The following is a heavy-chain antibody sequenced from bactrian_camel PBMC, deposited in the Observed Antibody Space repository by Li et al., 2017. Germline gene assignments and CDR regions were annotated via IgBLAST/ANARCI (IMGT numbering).Heavy chain of an antibody. CDR2: ITPGRGRR. CDR1: GSIYDTMC. J-gene: IGHJ4*01. Sequence: VQLVESGGGSVQAGGSLRLSCASSGSIYDTMCMGWVRQAPGKDREGVAAITPGRGRRYYGDSVKGRFTISQDSNKKTVYLQMNNLKPEDTAMYYCAAGESEGSSCFNDAVWGQGTQVTVS. CDR3: AAGESEGSSCFNDAV. D-gene: IGHD1*01. V-gene: IGHV3S40*01.